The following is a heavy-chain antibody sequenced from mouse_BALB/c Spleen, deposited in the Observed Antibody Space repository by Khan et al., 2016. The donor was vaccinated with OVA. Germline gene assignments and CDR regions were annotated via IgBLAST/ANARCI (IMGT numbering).Heavy chain of an antibody. Sequence: VQLKQSGPDLVKPGASVKISCKASGYSFTLYYMTWVKQSHGKSLEWIGRVSPNTGGSDYNQEFKGKAILTVDKSSNTAYMELHSLTSEDSAVYSCARGYDFFAYWGQGTLVTVSA. D-gene: IGHD2-14*01. CDR2: VSPNTGGS. CDR3: ARGYDFFAY. CDR1: GYSFTLYY. V-gene: IGHV1-26*01. J-gene: IGHJ3*01.